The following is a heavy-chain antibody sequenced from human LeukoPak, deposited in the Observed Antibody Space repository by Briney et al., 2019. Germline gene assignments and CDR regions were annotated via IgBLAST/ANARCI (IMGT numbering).Heavy chain of an antibody. Sequence: SETLSLTCTVSGGSISSSSYYWGWIRQPPGKGLEWIGSIYYSGSTYYNPSLKSRVTISVDTSKNQFSLKLSSVTAADTAVYYCARRRVGYAFDIWGQGRMVTVSS. J-gene: IGHJ3*02. D-gene: IGHD3-10*01. CDR3: ARRRVGYAFDI. CDR2: IYYSGST. CDR1: GGSISSSSYY. V-gene: IGHV4-39*01.